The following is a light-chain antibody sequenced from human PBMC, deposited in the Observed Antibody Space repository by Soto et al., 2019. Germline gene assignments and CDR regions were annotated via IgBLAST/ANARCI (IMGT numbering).Light chain of an antibody. CDR1: QSVGSH. V-gene: IGKV3-15*01. CDR3: QQYNNWPPA. CDR2: GAS. J-gene: IGKJ1*01. Sequence: EIVMTQSPATLSVSPGERATLSCRASQSVGSHLAWYQQKPGQAPRLLIYGASTRATGIPARFSGSGSGTEFTLTISSLQSEDFSVYSCQQYNNWPPAFGQGTKVDI.